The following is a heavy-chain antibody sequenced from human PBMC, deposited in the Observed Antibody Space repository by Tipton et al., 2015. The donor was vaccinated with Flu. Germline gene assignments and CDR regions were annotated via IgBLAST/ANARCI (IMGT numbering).Heavy chain of an antibody. J-gene: IGHJ4*02. V-gene: IGHV4-59*08. D-gene: IGHD1-26*01. CDR3: ARLRSGMIDY. Sequence: TLSLTCTVSGGSINSFYWSWIRQPPGRGLEYIGDIFYTGSTTYNPALKSRVTISVDTSKNQFSLKVTSVTAADTALYFCARLRSGMIDYWGQGTPVTVSS. CDR1: GGSINSFY. CDR2: IFYTGST.